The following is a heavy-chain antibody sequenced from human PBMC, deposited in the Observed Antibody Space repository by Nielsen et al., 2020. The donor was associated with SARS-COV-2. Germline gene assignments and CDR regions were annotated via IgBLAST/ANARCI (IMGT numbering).Heavy chain of an antibody. Sequence: SETLSLTCTVSAGSVSSGYYYWTWIRQPPGKGLEWIGHIHYSGSTSQNPSLKSRVTISVDTSKNQFSLKVNSVTAADTAVYYCVRIDMATISVDYWGRGTLVTVSS. V-gene: IGHV4-61*01. J-gene: IGHJ4*02. CDR1: AGSVSSGYYY. CDR2: IHYSGST. D-gene: IGHD5-24*01. CDR3: VRIDMATISVDY.